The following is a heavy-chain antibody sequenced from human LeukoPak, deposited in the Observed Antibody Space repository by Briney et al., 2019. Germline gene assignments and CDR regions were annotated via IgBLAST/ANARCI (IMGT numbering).Heavy chain of an antibody. Sequence: ASVKVSCKASGYTFTGYYMHWVRQAPGQGLEWMGWINPNSSGTNYAQKFQGRVTMTRDTSISTAYMELSRLRSDDTAVYYCARIPTYYYDSSGYYDYWGQGTLVTVSS. D-gene: IGHD3-22*01. J-gene: IGHJ4*02. CDR2: INPNSSGT. CDR3: ARIPTYYYDSSGYYDY. V-gene: IGHV1-2*02. CDR1: GYTFTGYY.